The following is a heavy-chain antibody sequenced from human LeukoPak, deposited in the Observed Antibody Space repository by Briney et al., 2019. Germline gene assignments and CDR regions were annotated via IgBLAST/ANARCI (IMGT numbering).Heavy chain of an antibody. CDR1: GFTFSSYE. D-gene: IGHD3-22*01. Sequence: GGALRLSCAASGFTFSSYEMNWVRQAPGKGLEWVSCISSIGSTIYDADLVKGRFTITRDNAKNSMYLHMHSLRAEDTAVYYCARARHHTYDSSGYVDYWGQGTLVTVSS. CDR3: ARARHHTYDSSGYVDY. CDR2: ISSIGSTI. J-gene: IGHJ4*02. V-gene: IGHV3-48*03.